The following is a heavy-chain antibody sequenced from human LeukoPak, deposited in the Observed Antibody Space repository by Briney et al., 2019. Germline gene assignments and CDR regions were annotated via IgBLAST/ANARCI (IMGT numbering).Heavy chain of an antibody. D-gene: IGHD6-19*01. CDR2: ITPILGTA. V-gene: IGHV1-69*10. Sequence: EASVKVSCKASGGTFSSYAISWVRQAPGQGLEWMGGITPILGTANYAQKFQGRVTITADKSTSTAYMELSSLRSEDTAVYYCASLTVAGTPEVDYWGQGTLVTVSS. CDR3: ASLTVAGTPEVDY. J-gene: IGHJ4*02. CDR1: GGTFSSYA.